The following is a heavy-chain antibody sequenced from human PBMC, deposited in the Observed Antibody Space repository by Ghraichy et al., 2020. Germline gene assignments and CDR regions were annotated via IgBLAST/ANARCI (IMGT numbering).Heavy chain of an antibody. CDR3: ARVSYSSGFYIDY. CDR1: GYTFTSYA. Sequence: ASVKVSCKASGYTFTSYAMHWVRQAPGQRLEWMVWINAGNGNAESSQQFQDRVTLTRDTSARTAYMEMSTLRSEDTAVYYCARVSYSSGFYIDYWGQGTLVTVSS. CDR2: INAGNGNA. D-gene: IGHD6-19*01. J-gene: IGHJ4*02. V-gene: IGHV1-3*01.